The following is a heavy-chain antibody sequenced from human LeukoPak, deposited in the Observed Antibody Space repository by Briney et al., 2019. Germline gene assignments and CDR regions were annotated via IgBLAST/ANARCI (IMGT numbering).Heavy chain of an antibody. J-gene: IGHJ2*01. V-gene: IGHV4-4*07. D-gene: IGHD2-8*02. Sequence: PSDTQSLTCSVSRHSLQRYYWLGVRQPAGRGREGIGRIYTTGRTNYNPSLKRRASLSVDKSKNQFSLKLTSVTAADTAVYYCARVVSPYWYLDLWGRGTLVSVSS. CDR2: IYTTGRT. CDR3: ARVVSPYWYLDL. CDR1: RHSLQRYY.